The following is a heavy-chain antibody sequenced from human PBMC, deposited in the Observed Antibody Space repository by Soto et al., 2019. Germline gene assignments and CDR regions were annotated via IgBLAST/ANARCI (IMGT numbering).Heavy chain of an antibody. CDR3: ARVAILTGYLSINWFDY. D-gene: IGHD3-9*01. V-gene: IGHV4-59*01. CDR1: GGSISNYY. CDR2: IYYSGST. Sequence: SETLSLTCTVSGGSISNYYWSWIRQPPGKGLEWIAYIYYSGSTNYNPSLKSRVTISVDTSKNQFSLKLSSVTAADTAVYYCARVAILTGYLSINWFDYWGQGTLVTVSS. J-gene: IGHJ4*02.